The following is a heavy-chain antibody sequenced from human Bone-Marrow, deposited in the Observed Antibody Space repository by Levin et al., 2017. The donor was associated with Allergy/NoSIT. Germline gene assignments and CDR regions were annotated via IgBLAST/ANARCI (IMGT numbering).Heavy chain of an antibody. D-gene: IGHD6-19*01. J-gene: IGHJ4*02. CDR1: GGPISEYY. CDR3: ARDEGIAVGHFDY. Sequence: TSQTLSLTCTVSGGPISEYYWSWIRQPPGKGLEWIGYIYHSGNTYHNPSLERRVSISMDTSRNQISLRLSSVTAADTAIYYCARDEGIAVGHFDYWGRGTLVTVSS. CDR2: IYHSGNT. V-gene: IGHV4-59*01.